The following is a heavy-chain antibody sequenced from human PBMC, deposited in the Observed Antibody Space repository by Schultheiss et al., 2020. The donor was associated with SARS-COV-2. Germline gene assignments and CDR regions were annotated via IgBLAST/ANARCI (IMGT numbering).Heavy chain of an antibody. V-gene: IGHV3-48*03. CDR3: ARDLRATYYDFWSGRPNYFDY. Sequence: GGSLRLSCAASGFTFSSYEMNWVRQAPGKGLEWVSYISSSGSTIYYADSVKGRFTISRDNAKNSLYLQMNSLRAEDTAVYYCARDLRATYYDFWSGRPNYFDYWGQGTLVTVSS. J-gene: IGHJ4*02. CDR2: ISSSGSTI. CDR1: GFTFSSYE. D-gene: IGHD3-3*01.